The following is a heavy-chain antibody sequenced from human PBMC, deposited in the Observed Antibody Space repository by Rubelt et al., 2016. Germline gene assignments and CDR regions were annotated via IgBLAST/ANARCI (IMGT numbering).Heavy chain of an antibody. CDR2: INPNSGGT. CDR3: ARDLPPFRRYNWNFPLDY. D-gene: IGHD1-7*01. V-gene: IGHV1-2*02. Sequence: QVQLVQSGAEVKKPGASVKVSCKASGYTFTGYYMHWVRQAPGQGLEWMGWINPNSGGTNYAQKFQGGVTTTRDTSISTAYMELSRLRSDDTAVYYCARDLPPFRRYNWNFPLDYWGQGTLVTVSS. J-gene: IGHJ4*02. CDR1: GYTFTGYY.